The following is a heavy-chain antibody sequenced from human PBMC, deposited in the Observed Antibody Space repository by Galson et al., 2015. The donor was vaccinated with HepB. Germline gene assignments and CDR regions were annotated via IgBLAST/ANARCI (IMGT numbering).Heavy chain of an antibody. CDR1: GYTFTSYG. V-gene: IGHV1-18*04. Sequence: SVKVSCKASGYTFTSYGISWVRQAPGQGLEWMGWISAYNGNTNYAQKLQGRVTMTTDTSTSTAYMELRSLRSDDTAVYYCARAGPIAVAGRSMDYWGQGTLVTVSS. CDR3: ARAGPIAVAGRSMDY. D-gene: IGHD6-19*01. J-gene: IGHJ4*02. CDR2: ISAYNGNT.